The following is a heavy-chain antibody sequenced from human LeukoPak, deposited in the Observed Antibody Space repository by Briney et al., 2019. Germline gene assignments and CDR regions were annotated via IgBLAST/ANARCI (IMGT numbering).Heavy chain of an antibody. CDR3: ASVDYGDSTTDY. V-gene: IGHV4-59*01. J-gene: IGHJ4*02. Sequence: PSETLSLTCSVSGGSISNYHWSWSRQPPGKGLEWIGYLYCSGSTNYTPSLKSLVTISVDTSNNQFSLKLSAVTAADSAVYYGASVDYGDSTTDYWGQGTLVTVSS. CDR1: GGSISNYH. D-gene: IGHD4-17*01. CDR2: LYCSGST.